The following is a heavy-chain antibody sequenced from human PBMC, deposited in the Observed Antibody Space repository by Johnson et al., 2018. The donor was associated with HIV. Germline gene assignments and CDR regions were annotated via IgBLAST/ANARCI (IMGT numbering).Heavy chain of an antibody. CDR3: AKVHSSSSNGFDI. V-gene: IGHV3-15*01. J-gene: IGHJ3*02. CDR1: GFTFSNAW. D-gene: IGHD6-6*01. Sequence: VQLVESGGGLVKPGGSLRLSCAASGFTFSNAWMSWVRQAPGKGLEWVGRIKSKTDGGTSKTDGGTTDYAAPVKGRFTISRDDSKNTLYLQMNSLRGEDTAVYYCAKVHSSSSNGFDIWGQGTMVTVSS. CDR2: IKSKTDGGTSKTDGGTT.